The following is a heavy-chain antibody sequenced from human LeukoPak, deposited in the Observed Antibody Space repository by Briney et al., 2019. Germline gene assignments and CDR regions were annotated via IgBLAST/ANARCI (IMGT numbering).Heavy chain of an antibody. Sequence: PSETLSLTCTVSGGSISTYYWSWIRQTLGKGLEWIGYVHDSGTTNYNPSLKGRVTISSDTSKNQFSLSLRSVSAADTATYYCARHGGSLGYFDYWGHGTLVTVSS. CDR3: ARHGGSLGYFDY. J-gene: IGHJ4*01. V-gene: IGHV4-59*08. CDR1: GGSISTYY. CDR2: VHDSGTT. D-gene: IGHD1-26*01.